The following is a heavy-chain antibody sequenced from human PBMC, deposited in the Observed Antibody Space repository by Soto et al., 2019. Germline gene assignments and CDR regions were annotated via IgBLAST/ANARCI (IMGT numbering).Heavy chain of an antibody. Sequence: EVQLLESGGGLVQPGGSLSLSCAASGFTFSNHAMNWVRQAPGKGLEWVSTITGSGASTYFTDSVKGRFTISRDNSKNTLNLQMNSLRAEDTAVYYCARTYCSSTSCYYGSWVDYWGQGTLVTVSS. V-gene: IGHV3-23*01. J-gene: IGHJ4*02. CDR3: ARTYCSSTSCYYGSWVDY. CDR2: ITGSGAST. D-gene: IGHD2-2*01. CDR1: GFTFSNHA.